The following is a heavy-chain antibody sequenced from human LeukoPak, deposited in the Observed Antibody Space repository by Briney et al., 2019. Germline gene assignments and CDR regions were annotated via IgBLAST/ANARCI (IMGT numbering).Heavy chain of an antibody. D-gene: IGHD3-10*01. CDR1: GGSISSYY. CDR2: IYYSGST. V-gene: IGHV4-59*01. Sequence: SETLSLTCTVSGGSISSYYWSWIRQPPGKGLEWIGYIYYSGSTNYNPSLKSRVTISVDTSKNQFSLKLSSVTAEDTAVYYCARGFEAPATREFDPWGQGTLVTVSS. CDR3: ARGFEAPATREFDP. J-gene: IGHJ5*02.